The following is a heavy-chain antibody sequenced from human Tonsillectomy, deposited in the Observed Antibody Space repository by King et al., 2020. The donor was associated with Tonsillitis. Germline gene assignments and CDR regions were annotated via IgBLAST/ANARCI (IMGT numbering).Heavy chain of an antibody. CDR1: GFTFSSYW. CDR3: ARGNSSSWYVDAFDI. Sequence: VQLVQSGGGLVQPGGSLRLSCAASGFTFSSYWMSWVRQAPGKGLEWVANIKQDGSEKYYVDSVKGRFTISRDNAKNSLYLQMNSLRAEDTAVYYCARGNSSSWYVDAFDICGQGTRVTVSS. CDR2: IKQDGSEK. J-gene: IGHJ3*02. V-gene: IGHV3-7*01. D-gene: IGHD6-13*01.